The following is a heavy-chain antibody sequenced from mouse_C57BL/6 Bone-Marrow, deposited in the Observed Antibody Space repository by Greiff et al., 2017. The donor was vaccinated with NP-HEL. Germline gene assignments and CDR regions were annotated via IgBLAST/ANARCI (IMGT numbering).Heavy chain of an antibody. D-gene: IGHD4-1*01. CDR3: ASGTVYYFDY. CDR1: GYSITSGYY. Sequence: EVKLEESGPGLVKPSQSLSLTCSVTGYSITSGYYWNWIRQFPGNKLEWMGYISYDGSNNYNPSLKNRISITRDTSKNQFFLKLNSVTTEDTATYYCASGTVYYFDYWGQGTTLTVSS. CDR2: ISYDGSN. V-gene: IGHV3-6*01. J-gene: IGHJ2*01.